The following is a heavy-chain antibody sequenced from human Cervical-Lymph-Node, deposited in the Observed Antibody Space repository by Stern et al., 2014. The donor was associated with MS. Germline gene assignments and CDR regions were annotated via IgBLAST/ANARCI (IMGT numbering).Heavy chain of an antibody. CDR3: ATAPPRGYTYGNFDY. J-gene: IGHJ4*02. Sequence: MQLVQSGTEVKKPGESLKISCKGSGYSFSNYWIGWVRQMPGKGLEWLWIIYPGDSDTSYSPSFQSHVTISADKSINTAYLQWSSLKASDTAFYYCATAPPRGYTYGNFDYWGQGTLVTVSS. V-gene: IGHV5-51*03. CDR2: IYPGDSDT. CDR1: GYSFSNYW. D-gene: IGHD5-18*01.